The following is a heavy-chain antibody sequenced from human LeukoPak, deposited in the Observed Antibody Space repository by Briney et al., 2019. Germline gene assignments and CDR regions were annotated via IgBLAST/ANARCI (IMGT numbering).Heavy chain of an antibody. J-gene: IGHJ4*02. CDR3: LTDLGSSRPNF. CDR1: GFSFSTYW. D-gene: IGHD6-13*01. Sequence: GGSLRLSCAASGFSFSTYWMSWARQAPGQGLEWVANIKQDGGEKYYGDSAKGRFTISRDNGKNSLFLQMNSLTAEDTAVYYCLTDLGSSRPNFWGQGILVTVSS. V-gene: IGHV3-7*01. CDR2: IKQDGGEK.